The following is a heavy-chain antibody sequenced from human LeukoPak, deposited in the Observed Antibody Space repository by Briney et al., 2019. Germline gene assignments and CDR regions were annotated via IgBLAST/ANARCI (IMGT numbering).Heavy chain of an antibody. CDR1: GGSISSNFYY. CDR3: ARGSGILTGDKRDYYYYYMDV. Sequence: PSETLSLTCTVSGGSISSNFYYWGWIRQPPGKGLEWIGSIYNGGSTNYNPSLKSRVTISVDTSKNQFSLKLSSVTAADTAVYYCARGSGILTGDKRDYYYYYMDVWGKGTTVTVSS. J-gene: IGHJ6*03. D-gene: IGHD3-9*01. CDR2: IYNGGST. V-gene: IGHV4-39*07.